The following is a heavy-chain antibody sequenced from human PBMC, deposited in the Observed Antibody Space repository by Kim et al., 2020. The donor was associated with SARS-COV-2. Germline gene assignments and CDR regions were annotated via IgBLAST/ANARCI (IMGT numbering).Heavy chain of an antibody. CDR1: GFTFSSYS. V-gene: IGHV3-21*01. CDR2: ISSSSSYI. Sequence: GGSLRLSCAASGFTFSSYSMNWVRQAPGKGLEWVSSISSSSSYIYYADSVKGRFTISRDNAKNSLYLQMNSLRAEDTAVYYCAREPGGQYGEDYWGQGTLVTVSS. J-gene: IGHJ4*02. CDR3: AREPGGQYGEDY. D-gene: IGHD4-17*01.